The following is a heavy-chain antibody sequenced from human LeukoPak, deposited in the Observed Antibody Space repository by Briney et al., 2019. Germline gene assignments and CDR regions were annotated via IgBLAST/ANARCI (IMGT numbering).Heavy chain of an antibody. CDR3: ARGPGHSFKY. CDR1: GFTFSNYA. D-gene: IGHD1-1*01. J-gene: IGHJ4*02. Sequence: LRLSCAASGFTFSNYAMSWVRQSPGKGLEWLGEISHTGNTHYNPSLKSRVTVSVDISADMSTTRVSLNLKSVTAADMAIYYCARGPGHSFKYWGQGTRVTVSS. CDR2: ISHTGNT. V-gene: IGHV4-34*01.